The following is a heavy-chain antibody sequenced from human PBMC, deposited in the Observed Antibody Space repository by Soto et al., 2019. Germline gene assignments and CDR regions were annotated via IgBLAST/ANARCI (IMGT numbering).Heavy chain of an antibody. CDR1: GYTFSNYG. Sequence: QVQLVQSGAEVKKPGASVKVSCKASGYTFSNYGISWVRQAPAQGLEWMGWIGVYNGNTDYAQKVQGRVTLTTGPSTSTADIELRSLGSDATAVYYCARDSIPMAVAATDNWGQGTLVIVSS. J-gene: IGHJ4*02. CDR2: IGVYNGNT. CDR3: ARDSIPMAVAATDN. V-gene: IGHV1-18*01. D-gene: IGHD2-15*01.